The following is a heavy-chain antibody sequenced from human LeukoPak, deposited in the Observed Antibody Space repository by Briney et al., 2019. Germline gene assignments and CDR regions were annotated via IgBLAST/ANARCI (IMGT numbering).Heavy chain of an antibody. D-gene: IGHD3-22*01. J-gene: IGHJ4*02. CDR1: GFTFSSYW. V-gene: IGHV3-74*01. CDR3: AREALPYYYDSSGYYPFDY. Sequence: PGGSLRLSCAASGFTFSSYWMHWVRQAPGKGLVWVSRINSDGSITSYADSVKGRFTISRNNAKNTLYLQMNSLRAEDTTVYYCAREALPYYYDSSGYYPFDYWGQGTLVTVSS. CDR2: INSDGSIT.